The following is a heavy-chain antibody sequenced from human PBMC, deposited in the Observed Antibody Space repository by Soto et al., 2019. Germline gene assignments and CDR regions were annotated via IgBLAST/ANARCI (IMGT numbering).Heavy chain of an antibody. Sequence: QPGGSLRLSCAASGFTFSSYAMSWVRQAPGKGLEWVSAISGSGGSTYYADSVKGRFTISRDNSKNTLYLQMNSLRAEDTAVYYCAKCQKYQLLYFYYYYMDVWGKGTTVTVSS. CDR3: AKCQKYQLLYFYYYYMDV. CDR1: GFTFSSYA. CDR2: ISGSGGST. V-gene: IGHV3-23*01. D-gene: IGHD2-2*02. J-gene: IGHJ6*03.